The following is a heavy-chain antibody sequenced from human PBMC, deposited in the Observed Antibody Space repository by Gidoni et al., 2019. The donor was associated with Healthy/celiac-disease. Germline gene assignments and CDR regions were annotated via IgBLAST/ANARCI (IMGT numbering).Heavy chain of an antibody. V-gene: IGHV1-69*09. CDR1: GGTFSSYD. Sequence: QVQLVQSGAEVKKPGSSVKVSCKASGGTFSSYDISWVRQAPGQGLEWMGRIIPILGIANYAQKFQGRVTITADKSTSTAYMELSSLRSEDTAVYYCARFRVAAAGTLFYYYGMDVWGQGTTVTVSS. CDR3: ARFRVAAAGTLFYYYGMDV. D-gene: IGHD6-13*01. CDR2: IIPILGIA. J-gene: IGHJ6*02.